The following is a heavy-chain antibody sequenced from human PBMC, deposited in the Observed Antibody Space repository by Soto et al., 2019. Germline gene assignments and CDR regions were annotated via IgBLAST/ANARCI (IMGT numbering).Heavy chain of an antibody. CDR3: AKAVAGYSYGSNWFDP. Sequence: GSLRPACAASGFTFSSYAMSWVRQAPGKGLEWVSAISGSGGSTYYADSVKGRFTISRDNSKNTLYLQMNSLRAEDTAVYYCAKAVAGYSYGSNWFDPWGQGTLVTVYS. V-gene: IGHV3-23*01. J-gene: IGHJ5*02. CDR1: GFTFSSYA. D-gene: IGHD5-18*01. CDR2: ISGSGGST.